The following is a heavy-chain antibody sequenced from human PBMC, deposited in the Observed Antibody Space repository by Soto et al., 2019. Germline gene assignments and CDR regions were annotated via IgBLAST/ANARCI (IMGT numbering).Heavy chain of an antibody. CDR3: ARGDGERYDGNGYLGRH. J-gene: IGHJ4*02. CDR1: GFTFSSYW. D-gene: IGHD3-22*01. V-gene: IGHV3-74*01. CDR2: IKSDGSGT. Sequence: EVQLVESGGGLVQPGESLTLSCAASGFTFSSYWMHWVRQAPGKGLVWVSRIKSDGSGTYYADSVKGRLTISRDNGKNPLYLQMKSLRVEDTAVYCCARGDGERYDGNGYLGRHWGQGTLVTVSS.